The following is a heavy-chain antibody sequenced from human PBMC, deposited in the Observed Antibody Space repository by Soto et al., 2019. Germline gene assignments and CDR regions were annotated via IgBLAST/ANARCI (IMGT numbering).Heavy chain of an antibody. J-gene: IGHJ6*03. Sequence: GGSLRLSCAASGFTFSSYARSWVRQAPGKGLEWVSAISGSGGSTYYADSVKGRFTISRDNSKNTLYLQMNSLRAEDTAVYYCAKDKTTVTTSYYMDVWGKGTTVTVSS. CDR3: AKDKTTVTTSYYMDV. CDR1: GFTFSSYA. D-gene: IGHD4-4*01. V-gene: IGHV3-23*01. CDR2: ISGSGGST.